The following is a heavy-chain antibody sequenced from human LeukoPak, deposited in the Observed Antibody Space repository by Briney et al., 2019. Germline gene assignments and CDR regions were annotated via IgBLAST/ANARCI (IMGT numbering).Heavy chain of an antibody. V-gene: IGHV1-18*01. J-gene: IGHJ5*02. D-gene: IGHD4-17*01. CDR1: GYTFTSYG. Sequence: ASVKVSCKASGYTFTSYGISWVRQAPGQGLEWMGWISAYNGNTNYAQKLQGRVIMTTDTPTSTAYMELRSLRSDDTAVYYCARMGDDYGDYGSSRRFDPWGQGTLVTVSS. CDR3: ARMGDDYGDYGSSRRFDP. CDR2: ISAYNGNT.